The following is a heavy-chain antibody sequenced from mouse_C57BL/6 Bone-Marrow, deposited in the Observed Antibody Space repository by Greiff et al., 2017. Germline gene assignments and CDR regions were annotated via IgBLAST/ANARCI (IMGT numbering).Heavy chain of an antibody. D-gene: IGHD2-5*01. CDR2: ISSGGSYT. Sequence: EVHLVESGGGLVQPGGSLKLSCAASGFTFSDYYMYWVRQTPDKRLEWVVTISSGGSYTYYPDSVKGRFTISRDNAKNTLYLQMSSLKSEDTAMYYCARRGSNSSWFAYWGQGTLVTVSA. CDR3: ARRGSNSSWFAY. CDR1: GFTFSDYY. V-gene: IGHV5-6*01. J-gene: IGHJ3*01.